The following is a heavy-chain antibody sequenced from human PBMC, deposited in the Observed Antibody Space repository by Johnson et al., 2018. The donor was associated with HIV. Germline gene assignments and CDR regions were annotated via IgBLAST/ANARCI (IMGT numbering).Heavy chain of an antibody. CDR1: GFTFSSYD. D-gene: IGHD3-22*01. CDR2: ISYDGSNK. J-gene: IGHJ3*02. Sequence: QVQLVESGGGVVQPGRSLRLSCAASGFTFSSYDMHWVRQAPGKGLEWVAVISYDGSNKYYADSVQGRFTISRDNSKNTLYLQMNRLRAEDTAVYYCARDGDSSSGYQPDAFDIWGQGTMVTVSS. CDR3: ARDGDSSSGYQPDAFDI. V-gene: IGHV3-30-3*01.